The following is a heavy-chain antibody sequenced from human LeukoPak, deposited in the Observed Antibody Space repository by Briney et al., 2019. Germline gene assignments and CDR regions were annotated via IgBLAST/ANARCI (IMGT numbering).Heavy chain of an antibody. CDR2: ISNNGDST. Sequence: GGSLRLSCSASTFTFSSYAMHWVRQAPGKGLEFVSGISNNGDSTYYGDSVKGRFTISRDNSKNRLYLKMISLRAEDTAMYYCVKSGADYGDYFGFFDYWGQGTLVTVSS. CDR3: VKSGADYGDYFGFFDY. D-gene: IGHD4-17*01. V-gene: IGHV3-64D*09. CDR1: TFTFSSYA. J-gene: IGHJ4*02.